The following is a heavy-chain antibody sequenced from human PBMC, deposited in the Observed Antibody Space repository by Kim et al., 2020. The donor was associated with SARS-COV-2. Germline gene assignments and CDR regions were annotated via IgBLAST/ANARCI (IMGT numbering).Heavy chain of an antibody. J-gene: IGHJ4*02. V-gene: IGHV3-43*02. Sequence: GGSLRLSCAASGFTFDHSAMHWVRQAPGRGLEWVSLISGNGETKYYADSVEGRFTISIDNSKSSLYLQMNSLRNEDTALYYCVRASGWLPRYWGQGTLVTVSS. D-gene: IGHD6-19*01. CDR1: GFTFDHSA. CDR2: ISGNGETK. CDR3: VRASGWLPRY.